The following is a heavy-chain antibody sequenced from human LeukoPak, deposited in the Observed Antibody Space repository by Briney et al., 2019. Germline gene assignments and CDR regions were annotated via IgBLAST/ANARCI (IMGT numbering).Heavy chain of an antibody. D-gene: IGHD6-6*01. V-gene: IGHV4-4*07. J-gene: IGHJ5*02. CDR2: IYSTGTT. CDR3: ARGPGQFVRTPPRGWFDP. Sequence: SETLSLTCTVSGGSMNQYYWSWIRQPAGKGLEWIGRIYSTGTTYYKPSLKSRVTMSVDTSHNQFSLKLSSVTAADTAVYYCARGPGQFVRTPPRGWFDPWGQGTLVTVSS. CDR1: GGSMNQYY.